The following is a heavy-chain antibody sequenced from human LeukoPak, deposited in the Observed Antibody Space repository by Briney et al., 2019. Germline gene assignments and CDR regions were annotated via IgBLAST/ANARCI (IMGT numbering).Heavy chain of an antibody. Sequence: GESLQISCNGSGYNFTSYWIGWVRQLPGKGLEWMGIIYPGDSDTRYSPSFQGQVTISADKSISTAYLQWSSLKASDTAMYYCAGREMAAEYFDYWGQGTLVTVSS. J-gene: IGHJ4*02. CDR2: IYPGDSDT. V-gene: IGHV5-51*01. CDR1: GYNFTSYW. CDR3: AGREMAAEYFDY. D-gene: IGHD5-24*01.